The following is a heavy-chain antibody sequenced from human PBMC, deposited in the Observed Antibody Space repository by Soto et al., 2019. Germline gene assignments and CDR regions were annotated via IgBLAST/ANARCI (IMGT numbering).Heavy chain of an antibody. CDR1: VYSFTSYW. Sequence: GESLKISCKGSVYSFTSYWIGWVRQMPGKGLEWMGIIYPVDSDTRYSPSFQGQVTISADKSISTAYLQWSTLKASDTAMYYGARQTRTRYYYYYYGMAVWGQGTTGTVSS. D-gene: IGHD2-2*01. J-gene: IGHJ6*02. V-gene: IGHV5-51*01. CDR3: ARQTRTRYYYYYYGMAV. CDR2: IYPVDSDT.